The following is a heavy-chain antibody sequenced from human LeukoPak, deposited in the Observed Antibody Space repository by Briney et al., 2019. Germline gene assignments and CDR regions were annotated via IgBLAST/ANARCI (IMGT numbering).Heavy chain of an antibody. CDR2: IRYDESNK. Sequence: GGSLTLSCAASGFTFSKYGMHWVRQAPGKGLEWVAFIRYDESNKYYGDSVKGRFTISRDNSKNTLYLQMNSLRSEDTAFYYCAKDKTVLRPTRGEYWGQGTLVTVSS. V-gene: IGHV3-30*02. CDR1: GFTFSKYG. J-gene: IGHJ4*02. D-gene: IGHD2/OR15-2a*01. CDR3: AKDKTVLRPTRGEY.